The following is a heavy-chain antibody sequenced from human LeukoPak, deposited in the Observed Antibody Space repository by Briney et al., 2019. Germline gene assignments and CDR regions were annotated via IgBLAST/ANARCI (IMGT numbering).Heavy chain of an antibody. D-gene: IGHD3-10*01. J-gene: IGHJ4*02. CDR2: ISGSGGST. CDR3: AKEIGVYYGSGSYYGYFDY. V-gene: IGHV3-23*01. Sequence: GGSLRLSCAASGFTFSSYAMSWVRQAPGKGLEWVSAISGSGGSTYYADSVKGRFTISRDNSKNTLYLQMNSLRAEDTAVYYCAKEIGVYYGSGSYYGYFDYWGQGTLVTVSS. CDR1: GFTFSSYA.